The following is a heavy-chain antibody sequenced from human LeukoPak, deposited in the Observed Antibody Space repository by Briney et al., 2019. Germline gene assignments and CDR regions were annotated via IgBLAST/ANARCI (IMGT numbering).Heavy chain of an antibody. CDR1: GFTFSSYW. CDR3: ARRAGAYSHPYDY. V-gene: IGHV3-7*03. J-gene: IGHJ4*02. CDR2: IKQDGSEK. Sequence: GGSLRLSCAASGFTFSSYWMSWVRQAPGKGLEWVANIKQDGSEKYYADSVKGRFTISRDNSKNTLYLQMNSLRAEDTAVYYCARRAGAYSHPYDYWGQGTLVTVSS. D-gene: IGHD4/OR15-4a*01.